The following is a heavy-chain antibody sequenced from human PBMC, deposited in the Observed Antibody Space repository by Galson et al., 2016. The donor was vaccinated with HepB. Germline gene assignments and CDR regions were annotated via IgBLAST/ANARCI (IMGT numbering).Heavy chain of an antibody. J-gene: IGHJ4*02. CDR2: ISYDGSNK. V-gene: IGHV3-30*04. D-gene: IGHD1-1*01. Sequence: SLRLSCAASGFTFGTYSMHWVRQAPGKGPEWVSVISYDGSNKYYADSVKGRFTISRDNSKNTLYLPMNSLGGEDTAVYYCATDGLSRGTLDYWGQGTLVTVSS. CDR3: ATDGLSRGTLDY. CDR1: GFTFGTYS.